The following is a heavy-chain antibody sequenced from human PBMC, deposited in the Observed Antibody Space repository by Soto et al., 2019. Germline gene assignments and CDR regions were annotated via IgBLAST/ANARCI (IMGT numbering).Heavy chain of an antibody. CDR2: IYYSGRT. V-gene: IGHV4-39*01. J-gene: IGHJ4*02. D-gene: IGHD2-21*02. CDR1: GESISSSSHY. Sequence: KASETLSLTCIVSGESISSSSHYWGWIRQPPGKGLEWIGSIYYSGRTYYNPSFKSRVTISIDTSKNQFSLKLSSVTATDTAVYYCARQRTTVVTQAYFDHWGQGALVTVSS. CDR3: ARQRTTVVTQAYFDH.